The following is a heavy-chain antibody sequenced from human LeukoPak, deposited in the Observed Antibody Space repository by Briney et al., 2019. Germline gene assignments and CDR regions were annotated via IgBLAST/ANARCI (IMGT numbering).Heavy chain of an antibody. CDR3: ARAAVGSSGWPFDY. CDR2: INHSGST. J-gene: IGHJ4*02. CDR1: GGSFSGYY. Sequence: PSETLSLTCAVYGGSFSGYYWSWIRQPPGEGLEWIGEINHSGSTNYNPSLKSRVTISVDTSKNQFSLKLSSVTAADTAVYYCARAAVGSSGWPFDYWGQGTLVTVSS. V-gene: IGHV4-34*01. D-gene: IGHD6-19*01.